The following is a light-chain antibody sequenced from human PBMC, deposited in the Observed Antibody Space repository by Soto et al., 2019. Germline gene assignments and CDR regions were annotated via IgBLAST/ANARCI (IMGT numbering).Light chain of an antibody. J-gene: IGLJ2*01. CDR3: SSFAGSNNYLL. CDR2: EVV. Sequence: QSVLTQPLSASGSPGQSVTISCTGTSSDVGAYNYVSWYQQHPGQAPKLLIYEVVKRPSGVPDRFSGSKSGNTASLTVSGLQAEDEADYYCSSFAGSNNYLLFGGGIKVTVL. V-gene: IGLV2-8*01. CDR1: SSDVGAYNY.